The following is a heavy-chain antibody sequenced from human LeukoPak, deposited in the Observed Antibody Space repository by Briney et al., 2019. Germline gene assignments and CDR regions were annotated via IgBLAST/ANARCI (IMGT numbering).Heavy chain of an antibody. CDR2: VNPNSGNT. D-gene: IGHD4-17*01. V-gene: IGHV1-8*01. Sequence: ASVKVSCKASGYTFTSYDINWVRQATGQGLEWMGWVNPNSGNTGYAQKLQGRVTMTTDTSTSTAYMELRSLRSDDTAVYYCARDTALAVTLDYWGQGTLVTVSS. CDR1: GYTFTSYD. CDR3: ARDTALAVTLDY. J-gene: IGHJ4*02.